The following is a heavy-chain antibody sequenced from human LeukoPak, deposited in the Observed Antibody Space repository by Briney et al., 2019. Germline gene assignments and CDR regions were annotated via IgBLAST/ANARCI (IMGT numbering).Heavy chain of an antibody. CDR2: FYTSGSA. V-gene: IGHV4-4*07. D-gene: IGHD6-13*01. Sequence: SETLSLTCAVSVGSISSYYWTWIREPAGKGLEWIGRFYTSGSAKHNPSLKSRVTMSVDTSKNLSSLNLRSVTAADTAVYYCVTASSNWLPYYWGQGALVTASS. CDR3: VTASSNWLPYY. CDR1: VGSISSYY. J-gene: IGHJ4*02.